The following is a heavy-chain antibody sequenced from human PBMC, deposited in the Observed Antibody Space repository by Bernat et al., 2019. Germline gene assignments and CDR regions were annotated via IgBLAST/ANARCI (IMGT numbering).Heavy chain of an antibody. V-gene: IGHV3-23*01. Sequence: EVQLLESGGGLVQPGGSLRLSCAASGFTFSSYAMSWVRQAPGKGLEWVSAISGSGGSTYYADSVKGRFTISRDNSKNTLYLQMNSLRAEDTAVYYCARDAIAVAGINYYYYGMDVWGQGTTVTVSS. J-gene: IGHJ6*02. CDR1: GFTFSSYA. D-gene: IGHD6-19*01. CDR3: ARDAIAVAGINYYYYGMDV. CDR2: ISGSGGST.